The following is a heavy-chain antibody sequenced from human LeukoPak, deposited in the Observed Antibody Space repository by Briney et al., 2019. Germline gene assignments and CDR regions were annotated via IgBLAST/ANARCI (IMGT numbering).Heavy chain of an antibody. CDR1: GGSISSYY. J-gene: IGHJ5*02. V-gene: IGHV4-59*01. CDR2: IYNSGST. D-gene: IGHD2-2*01. CDR3: GRVSCSSTSCPGWFDP. Sequence: KPSETLSLTCTVSGGSISSYYWSWIRQPPGKGLEWIGYIYNSGSTDHNPSLKSRVTISVDTSKNQFPLKLSSVTAADTAVYYCGRVSCSSTSCPGWFDPWGQGTLVTVSS.